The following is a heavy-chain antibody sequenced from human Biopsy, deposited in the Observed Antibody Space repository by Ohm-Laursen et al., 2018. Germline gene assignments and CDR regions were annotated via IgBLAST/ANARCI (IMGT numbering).Heavy chain of an antibody. Sequence: SETLSLTCTVPGGSISSDYWSWIRQTPGKGLEWIGYIYYSGSTNYNPSLKSRVTISVDTSKNQFSLRLNSVTAADTAVYYCARATNSTGWPYHYFYGMDVWGQGTTVTVSS. CDR2: IYYSGST. D-gene: IGHD2/OR15-2a*01. V-gene: IGHV4-59*01. CDR3: ARATNSTGWPYHYFYGMDV. CDR1: GGSISSDY. J-gene: IGHJ6*02.